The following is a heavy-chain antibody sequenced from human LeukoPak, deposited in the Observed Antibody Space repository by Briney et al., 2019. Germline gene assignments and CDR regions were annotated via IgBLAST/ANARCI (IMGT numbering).Heavy chain of an antibody. CDR2: ISGSGGST. CDR3: AKETDSSGYYPFDY. Sequence: PGGSLRLSCAASGFTFSSYAMSWVRQAPGKGLEWVSIISGSGGSTYYADSVKGRFTISRDNSKDTLYLQMNSLRAEDTAVYYCAKETDSSGYYPFDYWGQGTLVTVSS. D-gene: IGHD3-22*01. V-gene: IGHV3-23*01. CDR1: GFTFSSYA. J-gene: IGHJ4*02.